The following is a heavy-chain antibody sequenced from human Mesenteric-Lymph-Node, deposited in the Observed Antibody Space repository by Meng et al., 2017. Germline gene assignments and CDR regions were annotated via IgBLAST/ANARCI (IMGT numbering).Heavy chain of an antibody. CDR2: IYYSGST. Sequence: QGQRQESGPGLVKPSQTLSLTCTVSGGSISSGDYYWSWIRQPPGKGLEWIGYIYYSGSTYYNPSLKSRVTISVDTSKNQFSLKLSSVTAADTAVYYCARDRTTGHYFDYWGQGTLVTVSS. D-gene: IGHD4-11*01. CDR1: GGSISSGDYY. J-gene: IGHJ4*02. CDR3: ARDRTTGHYFDY. V-gene: IGHV4-30-4*01.